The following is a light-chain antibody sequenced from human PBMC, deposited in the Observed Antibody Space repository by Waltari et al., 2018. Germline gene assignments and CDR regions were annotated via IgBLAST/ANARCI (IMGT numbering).Light chain of an antibody. CDR1: SSDVGGYNY. Sequence: QSALTQPASVSGSPGQSITISCTGTSSDVGGYNYVSWYQQHPGKAPKLMIYEVSNRPSGVSNRFSGSKSGNTASLTISGLQAEDEADYYCQSFDSNVRGGVVFGGGTKVTVL. CDR3: QSFDSNVRGGVV. J-gene: IGLJ3*02. V-gene: IGLV2-14*01. CDR2: EVS.